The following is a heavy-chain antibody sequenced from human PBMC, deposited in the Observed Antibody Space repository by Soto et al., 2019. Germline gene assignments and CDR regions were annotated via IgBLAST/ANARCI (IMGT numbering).Heavy chain of an antibody. D-gene: IGHD2-2*03. V-gene: IGHV1-46*01. Sequence: ASVKVSCKASGYTFTSYYMHWVRQAPGQGLEWMGIINPSGGSTSYAQKFQGRVTMTRDTSTSTVYMELSSLRSEDTAVYYCAREIDPGYCSSTSCYAPRASLDAFDIWGQGPMVTVSS. CDR3: AREIDPGYCSSTSCYAPRASLDAFDI. J-gene: IGHJ3*02. CDR2: INPSGGST. CDR1: GYTFTSYY.